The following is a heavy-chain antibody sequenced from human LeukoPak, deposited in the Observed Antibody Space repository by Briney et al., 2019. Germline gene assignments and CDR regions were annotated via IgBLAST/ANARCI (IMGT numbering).Heavy chain of an antibody. CDR2: INPDNGNT. D-gene: IGHD2-2*01. J-gene: IGHJ4*02. Sequence: ASVKVSCKASGYPFTRYGISWVRQAPGQGLEWMGWINPDNGNTTYAQKFQGRVTMTTDTSTSTAHMELRSLRSDDTAVYYCATYYCSTTSCYPYFFDYWGQGTLVTVSS. CDR3: ATYYCSTTSCYPYFFDY. V-gene: IGHV1-18*01. CDR1: GYPFTRYG.